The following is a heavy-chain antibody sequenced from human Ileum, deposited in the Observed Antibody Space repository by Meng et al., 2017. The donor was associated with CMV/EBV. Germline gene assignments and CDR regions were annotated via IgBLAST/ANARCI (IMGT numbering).Heavy chain of an antibody. J-gene: IGHJ4*02. CDR2: IFHSGAT. CDR1: GGSLIGTNW. CDR3: ASHIYGSFDF. V-gene: IGHV4-4*02. D-gene: IGHD5-18*01. Sequence: QVQLQESGPGLVKPSGTLSLTCVVSGGSLIGTNWWNWVRQPPGGGLEWIGEIFHSGATNYNPSLKTRVSISVDTSKNQFSLRLSSVTAADTAIYFCASHIYGSFDFWGQGTLVTVSS.